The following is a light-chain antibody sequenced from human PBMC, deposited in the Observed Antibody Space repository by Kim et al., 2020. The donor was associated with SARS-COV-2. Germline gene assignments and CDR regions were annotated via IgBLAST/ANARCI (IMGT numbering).Light chain of an antibody. CDR2: GAS. Sequence: EIVLTQSPGTLSLSPGERGTLSCRASQSVNNNYLAWHQQRPGQAPRLLIYGASRRAPGIPDRFSGSGSGTDFTLTISRLQPEDFAVYYCQQYGSSPLTFGGGTKVDIK. V-gene: IGKV3-20*01. CDR3: QQYGSSPLT. CDR1: QSVNNNY. J-gene: IGKJ4*01.